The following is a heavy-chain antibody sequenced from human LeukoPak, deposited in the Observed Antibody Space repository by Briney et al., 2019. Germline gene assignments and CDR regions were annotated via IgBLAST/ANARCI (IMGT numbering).Heavy chain of an antibody. CDR3: ARIPPRHYDSSGYYYSY. Sequence: GASVKVSCKASGYTFTAYGISWVRQAPGQGLEWMGWISANNGNTNYAQKFQGRVTMTRDTSISTAYMELSRLRSDDTAVYYCARIPPRHYDSSGYYYSYWGQGTLVTVSS. CDR2: ISANNGNT. CDR1: GYTFTAYG. V-gene: IGHV1-18*01. D-gene: IGHD3-22*01. J-gene: IGHJ4*02.